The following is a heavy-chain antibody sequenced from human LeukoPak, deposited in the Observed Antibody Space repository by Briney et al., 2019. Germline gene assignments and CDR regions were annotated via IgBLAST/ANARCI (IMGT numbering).Heavy chain of an antibody. D-gene: IGHD3-9*01. CDR1: GGSISSYY. CDR3: ARAQTYYDILTGYLRLYYFDY. V-gene: IGHV4-59*01. J-gene: IGHJ4*02. Sequence: PSETLSLTCTVSGGSISSYYWSWIRQPPGKGLEWIGYIYYSGSTNYNPSLKSRVTISVDTSKNQFSLKLSSVTAADTAVYYCARAQTYYDILTGYLRLYYFDYWGQGTLVTVSS. CDR2: IYYSGST.